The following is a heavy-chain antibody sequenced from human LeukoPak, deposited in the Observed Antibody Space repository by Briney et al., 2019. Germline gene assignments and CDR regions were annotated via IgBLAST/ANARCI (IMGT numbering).Heavy chain of an antibody. J-gene: IGHJ4*02. Sequence: GGSLRLSCAATGFTFSRYGMHWVRQAPGKGLEWVAQISYDGSNKHYGDSVKGRFTIAGDNSKNTLFLQMNSLRGEDTAVYYCAKEGRRYFDYWGQGNLVTVST. CDR1: GFTFSRYG. CDR3: AKEGRRYFDY. V-gene: IGHV3-30*18. CDR2: ISYDGSNK.